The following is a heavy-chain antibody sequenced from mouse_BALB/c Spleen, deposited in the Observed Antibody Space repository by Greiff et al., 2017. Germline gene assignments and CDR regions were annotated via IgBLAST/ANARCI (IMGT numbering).Heavy chain of an antibody. J-gene: IGHJ3*01. Sequence: EVQRVESGGDLVKPGGSLKLSCAASGFTFSSYGMSWVRQTPDKRLEWVATISSGGSYTYYPDSVKGRFTISRDNAKNTLYLQMSSLKSEDTAMYYCAGEGDGYSWGFAYWGQGTLVTVSA. CDR3: AGEGDGYSWGFAY. V-gene: IGHV5-6*01. CDR2: ISSGGSYT. CDR1: GFTFSSYG. D-gene: IGHD2-3*01.